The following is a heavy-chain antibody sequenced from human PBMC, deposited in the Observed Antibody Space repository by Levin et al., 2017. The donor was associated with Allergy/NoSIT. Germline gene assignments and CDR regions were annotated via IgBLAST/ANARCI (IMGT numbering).Heavy chain of an antibody. V-gene: IGHV3-30-3*01. CDR1: GFTFNNYP. CDR2: ISYDGTNK. Sequence: GESLKISCAASGFTFNNYPMHWVRHTPGKGLEWVALISYDGTNKYYADSVKGRFTFSRDNSKNTIYLQMDSLRPEDTALYYCARDNPDYHVSTGYPAPTLDYWGQGTPVTVSS. CDR3: ARDNPDYHVSTGYPAPTLDY. J-gene: IGHJ4*02. D-gene: IGHD3-22*01.